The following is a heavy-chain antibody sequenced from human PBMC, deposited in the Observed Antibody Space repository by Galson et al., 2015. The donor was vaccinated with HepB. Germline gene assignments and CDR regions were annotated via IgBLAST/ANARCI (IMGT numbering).Heavy chain of an antibody. CDR1: GFTFSSYS. CDR2: ISDSSSYI. D-gene: IGHD3-9*01. CDR3: VRNAGYDILTGYPYWYFDL. Sequence: SLRLSCAASGFTFSSYSMNWVRQAPGEGLEWVSSISDSSSYIYYADSVKGRFTVSRDDAKNSLYLQMNSLRAEDTAVFYCVRNAGYDILTGYPYWYFDLWGRGTLVTVSS. J-gene: IGHJ2*01. V-gene: IGHV3-21*01.